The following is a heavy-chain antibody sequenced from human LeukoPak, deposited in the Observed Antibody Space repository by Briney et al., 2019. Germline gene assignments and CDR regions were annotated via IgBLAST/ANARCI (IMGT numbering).Heavy chain of an antibody. Sequence: PGGSLRLSCEASGFTFESHSINWIRQSPGQGLEWLAVISSNGEITHYGGSVRGRFTLSRDNSKRTVWLQMSSLRPEDTALYYCARERAVAIGAFDSWGQGILVTVSS. V-gene: IGHV3-30*04. CDR3: ARERAVAIGAFDS. CDR2: ISSNGEIT. D-gene: IGHD2-21*01. CDR1: GFTFESHS. J-gene: IGHJ4*02.